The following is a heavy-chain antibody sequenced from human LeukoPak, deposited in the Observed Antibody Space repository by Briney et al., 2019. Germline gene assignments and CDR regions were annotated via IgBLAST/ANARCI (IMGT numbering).Heavy chain of an antibody. D-gene: IGHD3-22*01. Sequence: GGSLRLSCTASGFTFSDYGMHWVRQPPGKGLEWVAIIWYDGSNKKYEDSVKGRFTISRDNSKNTLYLQMNSLRAEDTAVYYCARGVDYYENSGTIDYWGQGALVTVSS. J-gene: IGHJ4*02. CDR3: ARGVDYYENSGTIDY. CDR1: GFTFSDYG. CDR2: IWYDGSNK. V-gene: IGHV3-33*01.